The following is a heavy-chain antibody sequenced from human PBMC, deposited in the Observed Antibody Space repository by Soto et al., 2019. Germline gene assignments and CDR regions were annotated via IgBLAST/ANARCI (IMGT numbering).Heavy chain of an antibody. Sequence: QVQLQESGPGLVKPSGTLSLTCAVSGGSISSSNWWSWVRQPPGKGLEWIGEIYHSGSTNYNPSLKSRVTLSVVKSKNQFSLKLSSVTAADTAVYYCASVRGGYYYAMDVWGQGTTVTVSS. J-gene: IGHJ6*02. CDR1: GGSISSSNW. V-gene: IGHV4-4*02. CDR3: ASVRGGYYYAMDV. CDR2: IYHSGST. D-gene: IGHD3-10*02.